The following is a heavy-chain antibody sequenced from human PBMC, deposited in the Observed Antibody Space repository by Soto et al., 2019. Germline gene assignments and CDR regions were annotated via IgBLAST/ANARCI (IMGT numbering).Heavy chain of an antibody. CDR2: ISAYNGNT. V-gene: IGHV1-18*01. CDR1: GYTFTSYG. D-gene: IGHD3-3*01. CDR3: ARGLWSGYDYYYAMDV. J-gene: IGHJ6*02. Sequence: ASVKVSCKASGYTFTSYGISWVRQAPGQGLEWMGWISAYNGNTNYAQKLQGRVTMTTDTSTSTAYMELRSLRSDDTAVYCCARGLWSGYDYYYAMDVWGQGTTVTVSS.